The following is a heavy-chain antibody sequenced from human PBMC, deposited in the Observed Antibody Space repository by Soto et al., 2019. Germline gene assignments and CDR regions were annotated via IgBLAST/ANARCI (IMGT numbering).Heavy chain of an antibody. J-gene: IGHJ4*02. CDR2: ISYDGSNK. Sequence: QVQLVESGGGVVQPGRSLRLSCAASGFTFSSYGMHWVRQAPGKGLEWVAVISYDGSNKYYADSVKGRFTISRDNSKNTLYLQMNSLRAEDTAVYYCAKGGYSYRTAYWGQGTLVTVSS. D-gene: IGHD5-18*01. V-gene: IGHV3-30*18. CDR3: AKGGYSYRTAY. CDR1: GFTFSSYG.